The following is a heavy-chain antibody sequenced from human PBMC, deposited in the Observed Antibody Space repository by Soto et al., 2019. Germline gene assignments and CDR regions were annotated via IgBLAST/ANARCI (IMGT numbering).Heavy chain of an antibody. CDR3: ASQGVDFWRVGHYYGLGV. J-gene: IGHJ6*02. D-gene: IGHD3-3*01. CDR2: MNPNSGNT. V-gene: IGHV1-8*01. CDR1: GYTFTNYD. Sequence: QVQLVQSGAEVKKPGASVKVSCKASGYTFTNYDVNWVRQAAGQGLEWMGWMNPNSGNTDYAQKVRDRVAMTRNISIDTAYMELSSLTSEDTAVYYCASQGVDFWRVGHYYGLGVWGQGTAVTVAS.